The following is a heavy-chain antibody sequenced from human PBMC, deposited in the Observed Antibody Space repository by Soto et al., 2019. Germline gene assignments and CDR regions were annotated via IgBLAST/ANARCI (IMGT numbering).Heavy chain of an antibody. Sequence: QVQLVESGGGVVQPGRSLRLSCAASGFTFSSYAMHWVRQVPGKGLEWVAVISYDGSNKYYADSVKGRFTISRDNSKNTLYLQMNSLRAEDTAVYYCARSLPGIAAAGKNWYAFDIWGQGTMVTVSS. CDR1: GFTFSSYA. J-gene: IGHJ3*02. V-gene: IGHV3-30-3*01. CDR2: ISYDGSNK. D-gene: IGHD6-13*01. CDR3: ARSLPGIAAAGKNWYAFDI.